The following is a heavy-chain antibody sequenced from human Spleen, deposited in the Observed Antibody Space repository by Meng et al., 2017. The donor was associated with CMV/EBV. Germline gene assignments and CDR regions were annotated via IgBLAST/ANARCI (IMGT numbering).Heavy chain of an antibody. CDR2: IRYDGSNK. CDR1: GFTFSSYG. V-gene: IGHV3-30*02. D-gene: IGHD2-2*02. Sequence: GGSLRLSCAASGFTFSSYGMHWVRQAPGKGLEWVAFIRYDGSNKYYADSVKGRFTISRDNSKNTLYLQMNSLRAEDTAVYYCARAQVVPAAIGPYYYYGMDVWGQGTTVTVSS. J-gene: IGHJ6*02. CDR3: ARAQVVPAAIGPYYYYGMDV.